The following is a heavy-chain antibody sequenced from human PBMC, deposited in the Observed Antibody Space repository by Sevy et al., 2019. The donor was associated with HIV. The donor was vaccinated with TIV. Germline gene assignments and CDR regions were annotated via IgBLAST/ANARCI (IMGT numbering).Heavy chain of an antibody. CDR3: VGADRPNQGDF. D-gene: IGHD6-6*01. Sequence: GGYLRLSCAASGFTVSRNFMSWIRQAPGKGLEWVSIIYSDGTTFYADSVKGRFTISRDNSRNTLYLQMNTLRAEDMAVYYCVGADRPNQGDFWGQGTLVTVSS. J-gene: IGHJ4*02. V-gene: IGHV3-53*01. CDR2: IYSDGTT. CDR1: GFTVSRNF.